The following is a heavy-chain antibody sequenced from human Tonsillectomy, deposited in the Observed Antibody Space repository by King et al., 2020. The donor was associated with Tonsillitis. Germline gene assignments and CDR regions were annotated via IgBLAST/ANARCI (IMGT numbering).Heavy chain of an antibody. CDR3: ARGGTGFGESTDAFDI. D-gene: IGHD3-10*01. CDR2: ICGYNGKT. V-gene: IGHV1-18*01. Sequence: QLVQSGAEVKKPGASVKVSCKASDYTFTRFGITWVRLAPGQGLEWMGSICGYNGKTNNAQKIQGRVTTTTDTSTSTAYMYLRSLRSDDTAVYYCARGGTGFGESTDAFDIWGQGTTVTVSS. J-gene: IGHJ3*02. CDR1: DYTFTRFG.